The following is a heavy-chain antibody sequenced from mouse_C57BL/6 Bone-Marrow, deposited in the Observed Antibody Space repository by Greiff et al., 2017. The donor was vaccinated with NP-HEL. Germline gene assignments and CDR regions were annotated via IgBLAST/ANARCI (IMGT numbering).Heavy chain of an antibody. CDR1: GYTFTSYW. Sequence: QVQLKQPGAELVMPGASVKLSCKASGYTFTSYWMHWVKQRPGQGLEWIGEIDPSDSYTNYNQKFKGKSTLTVDKSSSTAYMQLSSLTSEDSAVYYCARVGLRAMDYWGQGTSVTVSS. J-gene: IGHJ4*01. V-gene: IGHV1-69*01. CDR2: IDPSDSYT. CDR3: ARVGLRAMDY.